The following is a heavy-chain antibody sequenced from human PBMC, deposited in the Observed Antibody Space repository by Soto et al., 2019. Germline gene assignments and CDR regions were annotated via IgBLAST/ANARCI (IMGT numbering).Heavy chain of an antibody. J-gene: IGHJ5*02. V-gene: IGHV3-33*01. CDR2: IWYDGSNK. CDR3: ARDRGGYPSTGVVWFDP. D-gene: IGHD3-16*02. CDR1: GFTFSSYG. Sequence: GGSLRLSCAASGFTFSSYGMHWVRQAPGKGLEWVAVIWYDGSNKYYADSVKGRFTISRDNSKNTLYLQMNSLRAEDTAVYYCARDRGGYPSTGVVWFDPWGQGTLVTVSS.